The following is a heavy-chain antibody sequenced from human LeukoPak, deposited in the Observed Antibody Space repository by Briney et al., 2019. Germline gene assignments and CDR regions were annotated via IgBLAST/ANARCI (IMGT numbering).Heavy chain of an antibody. Sequence: PSETLSLTCIVSGVSISNFYWSWIRQPPGKGLEWIGYIYHNGRARYRPSLESRVTMSLDTSKNQFSLKVKSLTAADTAVYYCAGRQQIVAVTASRDSFDIWGQGTMVTVS. D-gene: IGHD2-21*02. CDR1: GVSISNFY. V-gene: IGHV4-59*01. CDR3: AGRQQIVAVTASRDSFDI. J-gene: IGHJ3*02. CDR2: IYHNGRA.